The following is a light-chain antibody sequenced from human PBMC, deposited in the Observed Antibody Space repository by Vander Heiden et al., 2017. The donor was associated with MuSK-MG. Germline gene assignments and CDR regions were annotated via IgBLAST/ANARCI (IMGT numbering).Light chain of an antibody. V-gene: IGKV1-39*01. J-gene: IGKJ4*01. Sequence: DIQMTQSPSSLSASVGDRVTITCRASQNIDSYLNWYQQKPGKAPKLLIYAASSLQSGVPSRFSGSGSGTDFTLTISSLQPEDFATYYCQQSYITPPLTFGGGTKVEIK. CDR3: QQSYITPPLT. CDR2: AAS. CDR1: QNIDSY.